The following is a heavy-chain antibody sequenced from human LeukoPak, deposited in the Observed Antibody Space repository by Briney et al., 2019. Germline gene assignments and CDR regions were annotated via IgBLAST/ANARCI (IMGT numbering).Heavy chain of an antibody. D-gene: IGHD6-19*01. CDR3: ARQGSGWYPFFDY. CDR1: GGSISSYY. Sequence: SETLSLTCTVSGGSISSYYWSWIRQPPGKGLEWIGYIYYSGSTNYNPSLKSRVTISVDTSKNQFSLKLSSVTAADTAVYYCARQGSGWYPFFDYWGQGTLVTVSS. J-gene: IGHJ4*02. CDR2: IYYSGST. V-gene: IGHV4-59*01.